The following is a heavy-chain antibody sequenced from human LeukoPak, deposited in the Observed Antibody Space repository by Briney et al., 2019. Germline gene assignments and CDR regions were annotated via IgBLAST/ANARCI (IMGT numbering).Heavy chain of an antibody. CDR2: ISYDGSNK. V-gene: IGHV3-30-3*01. CDR1: GFTFSSYA. CDR3: ARGHIDY. Sequence: PEGSLRLSCAASGFTFSSYAMHWVRQAPGKGLEWVAVISYDGSNKYYADSVKGRFTISRDNSKNTLYLQMNSLRAEDTAVYYCARGHIDYWGQGTLVTVSS. J-gene: IGHJ4*02.